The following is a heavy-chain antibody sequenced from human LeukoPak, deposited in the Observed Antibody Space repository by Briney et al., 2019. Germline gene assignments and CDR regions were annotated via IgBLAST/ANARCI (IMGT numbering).Heavy chain of an antibody. V-gene: IGHV3-30*02. D-gene: IGHD2-2*01. CDR2: IQYDGSNK. CDR3: AKGTIRYCSSTGCYIDY. J-gene: IGHJ4*02. CDR1: GFSFSSYS. Sequence: GGSLRLSCAASGFSFSSYSMNWVRQAPGKGLEWVALIQYDGSNKYYPDSVKGRFTISRDNSKNTLYLQMNSLRAEDTAVYYCAKGTIRYCSSTGCYIDYWGQGTLVTVSS.